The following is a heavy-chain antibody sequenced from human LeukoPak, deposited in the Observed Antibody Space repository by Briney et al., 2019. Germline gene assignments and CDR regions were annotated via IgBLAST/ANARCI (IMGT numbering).Heavy chain of an antibody. CDR1: GFTFDDYA. V-gene: IGHV3-9*03. Sequence: GRSLRLSCAASGFTFDDYAMHWVRQAPGKGLEWVSGISWNSGSIGYADSVKGRFTISRDNAKNSLYLQMNSLRAEDMALYYCAKALGQQLFNDAFDIWGQGTMVTVSS. D-gene: IGHD6-13*01. J-gene: IGHJ3*02. CDR3: AKALGQQLFNDAFDI. CDR2: ISWNSGSI.